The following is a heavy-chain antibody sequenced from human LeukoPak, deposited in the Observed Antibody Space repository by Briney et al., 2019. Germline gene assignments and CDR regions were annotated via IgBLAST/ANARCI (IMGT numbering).Heavy chain of an antibody. V-gene: IGHV2-70*01. CDR3: ARLSYGSKSPLDY. J-gene: IGHJ4*02. Sequence: SGPALVKPTQTLTLTCPFSGFSLSTSGMSVSWIRQPPGKALEWLALIEWDDEKYYSTSLKTRLTISKDTSKNQVVLTMTNMDPMDTATYYCARLSYGSKSPLDYWGQGTLVTVSS. CDR2: IEWDDEK. CDR1: GFSLSTSGMS. D-gene: IGHD3-10*01.